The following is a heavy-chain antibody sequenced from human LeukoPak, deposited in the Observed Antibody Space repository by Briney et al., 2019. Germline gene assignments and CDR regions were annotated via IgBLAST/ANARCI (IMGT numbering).Heavy chain of an antibody. CDR1: GFTFSSYG. Sequence: GGSLSLSCAASGFTFSSYGMHWVRQAPGKGLEWVAFIRYDGSNKYYADSVKGRFTISRDNSKNTLYLQMNSLRAEDTAVYYCAKAGAAAGVQDYWGQGTLVTVSS. J-gene: IGHJ4*02. CDR3: AKAGAAAGVQDY. D-gene: IGHD6-13*01. V-gene: IGHV3-30*02. CDR2: IRYDGSNK.